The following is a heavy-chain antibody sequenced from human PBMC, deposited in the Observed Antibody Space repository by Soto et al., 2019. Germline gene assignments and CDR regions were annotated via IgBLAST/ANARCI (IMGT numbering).Heavy chain of an antibody. CDR2: INPNSGGT. Sequence: VEMVQSGAEVKKPGASVRVSCKASGYTFTDYFIHWVRQAPGQGLEWMGWINPNSGGTNYAQKFHGRVTMTSDTSITTGYLDLSRLRSDDTATYYCARDTKIPANAIHDGRWGQGTLVTVSS. J-gene: IGHJ4*02. V-gene: IGHV1-2*02. D-gene: IGHD2-2*01. CDR1: GYTFTDYF. CDR3: ARDTKIPANAIHDGR.